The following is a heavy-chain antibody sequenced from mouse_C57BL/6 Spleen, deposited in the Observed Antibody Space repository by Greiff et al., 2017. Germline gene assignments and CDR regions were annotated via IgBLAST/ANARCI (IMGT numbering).Heavy chain of an antibody. CDR3: ARRDYGSSYSYAMDY. CDR2: IFPGSGST. V-gene: IGHV1-75*01. J-gene: IGHJ4*01. CDR1: GYTFTDYY. Sequence: QVQLQQSGPELVKPGASVKISCKASGYTFTDYYINWVKQRPGQGLGWIGWIFPGSGSTYYNETFTGKDTLTVDKASSTAYMLLSSLTSEYSAVYFCARRDYGSSYSYAMDYWGQGTSVTVSS. D-gene: IGHD1-1*01.